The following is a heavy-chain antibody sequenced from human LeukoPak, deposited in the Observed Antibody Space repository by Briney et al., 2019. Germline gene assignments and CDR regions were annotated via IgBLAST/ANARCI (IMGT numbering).Heavy chain of an antibody. V-gene: IGHV3-23*01. Sequence: GGSLRLSCAASGFTFRDYAMSWVRQAPGKGLEWVSTISGSGSTTYYADLVRGRFTISRDNSKNTLYLQMNSLRAEDTAVYYCARMPLGDILTDDYWGQGTLVTVSS. J-gene: IGHJ4*02. CDR1: GFTFRDYA. CDR2: ISGSGSTT. D-gene: IGHD3-9*01. CDR3: ARMPLGDILTDDY.